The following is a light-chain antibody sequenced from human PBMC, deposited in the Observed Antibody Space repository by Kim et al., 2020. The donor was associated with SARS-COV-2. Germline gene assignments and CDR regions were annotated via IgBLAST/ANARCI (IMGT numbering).Light chain of an antibody. Sequence: SPGQTASITCTGDKLGDKFASWYQHKPGQSPVVVLYQDSKRPSGIPERFSGSNSGNTATLTISGTQAMDEAEYYCQVWDSSTVVFGGGTQLTVL. CDR2: QDS. CDR1: KLGDKF. CDR3: QVWDSSTVV. J-gene: IGLJ2*01. V-gene: IGLV3-1*01.